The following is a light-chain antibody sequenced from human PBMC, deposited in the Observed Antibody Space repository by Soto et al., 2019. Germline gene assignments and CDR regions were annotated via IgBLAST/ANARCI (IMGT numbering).Light chain of an antibody. Sequence: DIQMTQSPSSVSASVGDRVTMTCRASRAISNYVAWFQQKPGKAPKSLIHAATNLQSGTPSRFSGSGSGTDFSLTISSVQPEDFATYYCQQYDSYPVTFGGGTNVEIK. V-gene: IGKV1-16*01. CDR3: QQYDSYPVT. CDR2: AAT. CDR1: RAISNY. J-gene: IGKJ4*01.